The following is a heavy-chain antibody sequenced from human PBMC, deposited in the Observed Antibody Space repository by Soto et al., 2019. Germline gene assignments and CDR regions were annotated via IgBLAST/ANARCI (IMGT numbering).Heavy chain of an antibody. D-gene: IGHD1-1*01. CDR2: ISAYNGNT. J-gene: IGHJ5*02. CDR3: ARMRGVAQLQLFDP. CDR1: GYTFTSYG. Sequence: ASVKVSCKASGYTFTSYGISWVRQAPGQGLEWMGWISAYNGNTNYAQKLQGRVTMTTDTSTSTAYMELRSLRSDDTAVYYCARMRGVAQLQLFDPWGQGTLVTVSS. V-gene: IGHV1-18*01.